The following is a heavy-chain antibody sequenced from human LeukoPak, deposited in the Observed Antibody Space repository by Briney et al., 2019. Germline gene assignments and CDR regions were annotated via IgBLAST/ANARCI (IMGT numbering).Heavy chain of an antibody. Sequence: SVKVSCKASVYTFRIHYMHWVRQAPGQGLEWVGIINPSGGSTTYAQKFQGRLTMTSDTSSSTVYMELSSLRSDDTAVYYCARVEGYRTGYSFDYWGQGTLVTVST. D-gene: IGHD3/OR15-3a*01. CDR1: VYTFRIHY. CDR2: INPSGGST. V-gene: IGHV1-46*01. CDR3: ARVEGYRTGYSFDY. J-gene: IGHJ4*02.